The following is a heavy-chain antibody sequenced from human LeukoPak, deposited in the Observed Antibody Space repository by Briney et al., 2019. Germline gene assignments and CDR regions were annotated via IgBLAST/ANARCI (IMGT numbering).Heavy chain of an antibody. D-gene: IGHD6-13*01. Sequence: SETLSLTCTVSGGSISSYYWSWIRQPPGKGLEWIGYIYYSGSTNYNPSLKSRVTISVDTSKNQFSLKLSSVTAADTAVYYCARDRWVAAGYYYYYMDVWGKGTTVTVSS. J-gene: IGHJ6*03. CDR3: ARDRWVAAGYYYYYMDV. V-gene: IGHV4-59*01. CDR1: GGSISSYY. CDR2: IYYSGST.